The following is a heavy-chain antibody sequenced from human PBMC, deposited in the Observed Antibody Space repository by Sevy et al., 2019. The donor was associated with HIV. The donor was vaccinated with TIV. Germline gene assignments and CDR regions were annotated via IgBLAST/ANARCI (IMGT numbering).Heavy chain of an antibody. Sequence: SKTLSLTCAISGDSVSSNSAAWNWIRQSPSRGLEWLGRTYYRSKWYNDYAVSVKSRITINPDTSKNQFSLQLNSVTPEDTAVYYCARVRVAAVGATMDYYYMDVWGKGTTVTVSS. J-gene: IGHJ6*03. V-gene: IGHV6-1*01. D-gene: IGHD1-26*01. CDR3: ARVRVAAVGATMDYYYMDV. CDR1: GDSVSSNSAA. CDR2: TYYRSKWYN.